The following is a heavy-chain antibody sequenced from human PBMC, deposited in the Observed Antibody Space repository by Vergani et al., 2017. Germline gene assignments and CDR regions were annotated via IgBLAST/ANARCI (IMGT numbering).Heavy chain of an antibody. CDR2: ISAYNGNT. CDR1: GYTFTSYG. V-gene: IGHV1-18*01. CDR3: ARDAPYYDSSGYHDY. D-gene: IGHD3-22*01. Sequence: QVQLVQSGAEVKKPGASVKVFCKASGYTFTSYGISWVRQAPGQGLEWMGWISAYNGNTNYAQKLQGRVTMTTDTSTSTAYMELRSLRSDDTAVYYCARDAPYYDSSGYHDYWGQGTLVTVSS. J-gene: IGHJ4*02.